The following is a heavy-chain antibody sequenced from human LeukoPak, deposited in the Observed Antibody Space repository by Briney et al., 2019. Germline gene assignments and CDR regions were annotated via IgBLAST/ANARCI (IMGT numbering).Heavy chain of an antibody. J-gene: IGHJ4*02. Sequence: ASVKVSCKASGYTFTTYYMHWVRQAPGQGLEWMGIINPSGGSTSYAQKFQGRVTITADKSTSTAYMELSSLRSEDTAVYYCARENYGGNSENYWGQGTLVTVSS. CDR3: ARENYGGNSENY. CDR2: INPSGGST. CDR1: GYTFTTYY. D-gene: IGHD4-23*01. V-gene: IGHV1-46*01.